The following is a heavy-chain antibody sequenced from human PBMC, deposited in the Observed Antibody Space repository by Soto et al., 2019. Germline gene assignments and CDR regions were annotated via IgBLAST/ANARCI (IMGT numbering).Heavy chain of an antibody. V-gene: IGHV4-61*01. D-gene: IGHD1-26*01. CDR1: GGSVSSGSYY. J-gene: IGHJ3*02. Sequence: QVQLQESGPGLVKPSETLSLTCTVSGGSVSSGSYYWSWIRQPPGKGLEWIGYIYYSGSTNYNPSLQSRVTISVDTSKNQFSLKLSSVTAADTAVYYCARRGTSSGSYYKPLLSLDIWGQGTMVTVSS. CDR2: IYYSGST. CDR3: ARRGTSSGSYYKPLLSLDI.